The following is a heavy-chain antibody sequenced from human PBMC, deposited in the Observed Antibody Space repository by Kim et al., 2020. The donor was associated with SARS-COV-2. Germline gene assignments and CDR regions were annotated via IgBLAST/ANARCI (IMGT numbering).Heavy chain of an antibody. Sequence: YAQKFQGRVTITADESTSTAYMELSSLRSEDTAVYYCARDSTVTTFGWDYWGQGTLVTVSS. D-gene: IGHD4-17*01. V-gene: IGHV1-69*01. J-gene: IGHJ4*02. CDR3: ARDSTVTTFGWDY.